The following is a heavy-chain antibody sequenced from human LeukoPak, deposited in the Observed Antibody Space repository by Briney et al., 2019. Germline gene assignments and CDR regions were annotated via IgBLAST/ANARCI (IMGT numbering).Heavy chain of an antibody. Sequence: PGGSLRLSCAASGFTFSNSAMHWVRQAPGKGLEWVAVISYDGSNGYYADSVKGRFTISRDNSKNTLYLHMNSLRAEDTAMYYCAKGGRLLQTSFNYWGQGTLITVSS. D-gene: IGHD5-24*01. CDR3: AKGGRLLQTSFNY. J-gene: IGHJ4*02. V-gene: IGHV3-30-3*01. CDR1: GFTFSNSA. CDR2: ISYDGSNG.